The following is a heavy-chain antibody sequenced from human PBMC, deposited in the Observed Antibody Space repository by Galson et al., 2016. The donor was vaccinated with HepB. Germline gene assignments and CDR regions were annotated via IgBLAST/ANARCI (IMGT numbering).Heavy chain of an antibody. CDR1: GITFRKYG. CDR2: ISGDDDT. D-gene: IGHD4-17*01. Sequence: LRLSCAASGITFRKYGMSWVRQAPGKGLEWVSGISGDDDTYYADSVKGRFTIPRDKSKTTVYLQMNNLRAEDTALYYCAHWLYGDYDSWGQGTLVTVSS. J-gene: IGHJ5*01. V-gene: IGHV3-23*01. CDR3: AHWLYGDYDS.